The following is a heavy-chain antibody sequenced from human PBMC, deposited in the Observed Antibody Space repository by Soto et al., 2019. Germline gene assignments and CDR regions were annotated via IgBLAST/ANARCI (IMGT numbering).Heavy chain of an antibody. Sequence: QLQLQESGPGLVKPSETLSLTCTVSGGSISSSSYYWDWIRQPPGKGLVWIGNTYYSGTTFYNPSLKSRVTISVDTSKNQFSRQLSSVTAADTAVYYCATSIRGTTVPRRDWFDPWGQGTLVTVSS. V-gene: IGHV4-39*01. J-gene: IGHJ5*02. CDR3: ATSIRGTTVPRRDWFDP. CDR2: TYYSGTT. CDR1: GGSISSSSYY. D-gene: IGHD1-7*01.